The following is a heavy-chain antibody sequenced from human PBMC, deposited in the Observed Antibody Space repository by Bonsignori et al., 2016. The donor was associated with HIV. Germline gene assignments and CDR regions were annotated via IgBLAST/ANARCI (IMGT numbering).Heavy chain of an antibody. CDR2: ISSSSSYI. J-gene: IGHJ5*02. Sequence: VRQAPGKGLEWVSSISSSSSYIYYADSVKGRFTISRDNAKNSLYLQMNSLRAEDTAVYYCARHGSGYSYGPMTRFDPWGQGTLVTVSS. V-gene: IGHV3-21*01. D-gene: IGHD5-18*01. CDR3: ARHGSGYSYGPMTRFDP.